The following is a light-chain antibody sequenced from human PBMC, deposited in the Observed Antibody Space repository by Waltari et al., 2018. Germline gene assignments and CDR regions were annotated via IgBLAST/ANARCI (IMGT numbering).Light chain of an antibody. J-gene: IGLJ2*01. CDR2: NNN. CDR3: AAWDDSLSGPV. Sequence: QSVLPQPPSASGAPGPRVTISCSGTSSTIGSNTGTWYQQIPGTAPGLLIYNNNQRPAGVPDRISGSKSGTSASLAISGLQSEDEADYYCAAWDDSLSGPVFGGGTKLTVL. V-gene: IGLV1-44*01. CDR1: SSTIGSNT.